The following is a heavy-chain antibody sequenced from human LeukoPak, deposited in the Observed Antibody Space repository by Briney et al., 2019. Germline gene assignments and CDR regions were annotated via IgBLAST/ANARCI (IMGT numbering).Heavy chain of an antibody. CDR3: ARGYCSSTSCLFDY. CDR2: IYYSGST. CDR1: GGSISSGDYY. V-gene: IGHV4-30-4*08. J-gene: IGHJ4*02. D-gene: IGHD2-2*01. Sequence: SETLSLTCTVSGGSISSGDYYWSWIRQPPGKGLEWIGYIYYSGSTYYNPSLKSRVTISVDTSKNQFSLKLSSVTAADTAVYYCARGYCSSTSCLFDYWGQGTLVTVSS.